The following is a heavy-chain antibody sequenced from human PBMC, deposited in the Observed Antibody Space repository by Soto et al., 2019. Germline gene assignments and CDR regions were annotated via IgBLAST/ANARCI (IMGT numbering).Heavy chain of an antibody. CDR1: GYTFTGYY. CDR2: INPNSGGT. CDR3: ARFYARLRAFDI. V-gene: IGHV1-2*02. J-gene: IGHJ3*02. Sequence: ASVKVSCKASGYTFTGYYMHWVRQALGQGLEWMGWINPNSGGTNYAQKFQGRVTMTRDTSISTAYMELSRLRSDDTAVYYCARFYARLRAFDIWGQGTMVTVS. D-gene: IGHD3-16*01.